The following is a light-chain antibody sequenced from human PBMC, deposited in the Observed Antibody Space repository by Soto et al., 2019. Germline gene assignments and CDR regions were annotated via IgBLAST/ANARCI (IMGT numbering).Light chain of an antibody. CDR3: QKYNSAPYT. J-gene: IGKJ3*01. CDR2: AAS. Sequence: DTPMTQSPSSLSASIGDRVTITCRASQGIRNSVAWYQQKPGKVPNLLIYAASTLQSGVPSRFSGSGSETDFTLTISSLQPEDVATYYWQKYNSAPYTFGPGTKVYIK. CDR1: QGIRNS. V-gene: IGKV1-27*01.